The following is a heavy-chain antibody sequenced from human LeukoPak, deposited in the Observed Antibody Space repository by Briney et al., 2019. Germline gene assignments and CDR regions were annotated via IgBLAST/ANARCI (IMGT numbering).Heavy chain of an antibody. CDR3: ARVHSYYYYYYMDV. Sequence: SETLSLTCAVYGGSFSGYYWSWIRQPPGKGLEWIGEINHSGSTNYNPSLKSRVTISVDTSKNQFSLKLSSVTAADTAVYYCARVHSYYYYYYMDVWGKGTTVTVSS. V-gene: IGHV4-34*01. CDR2: INHSGST. J-gene: IGHJ6*03. CDR1: GGSFSGYY.